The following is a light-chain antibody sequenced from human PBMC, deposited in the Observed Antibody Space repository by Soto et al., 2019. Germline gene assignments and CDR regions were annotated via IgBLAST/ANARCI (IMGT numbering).Light chain of an antibody. V-gene: IGKV1-5*01. Sequence: DIQMTQSPSSLSASVGDRVTITCRASRDVKSWLAWYQLKAGKAPKLLISVASTLESGVPSRFSGSGSGTEFTLTTSGLQPDDFATYYCQKYDVYPNLGPGTKVDIK. CDR1: RDVKSW. CDR2: VAS. J-gene: IGKJ3*01. CDR3: QKYDVYPN.